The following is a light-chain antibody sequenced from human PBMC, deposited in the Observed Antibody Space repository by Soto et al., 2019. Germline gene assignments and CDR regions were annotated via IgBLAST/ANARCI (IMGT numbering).Light chain of an antibody. CDR3: AAWDGSLNGVV. J-gene: IGLJ2*01. CDR1: SSNIGSNT. Sequence: QSVLTQPPSASGTPGQRVTISCSGSSSNIGSNTVNWYHQLPGTAPQLLIYSNTQRPSGVPDRVSGSKSGTSASLATSGLQSDDEAAYYCAAWDGSLNGVVVCGGTTVTVL. CDR2: SNT. V-gene: IGLV1-44*01.